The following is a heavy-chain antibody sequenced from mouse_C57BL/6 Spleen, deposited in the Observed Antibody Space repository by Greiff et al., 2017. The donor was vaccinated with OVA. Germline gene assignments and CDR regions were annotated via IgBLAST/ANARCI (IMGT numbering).Heavy chain of an antibody. CDR1: GYTFTSYW. Sequence: QVQLQQPGAELVKPGASVKMSCKASGYTFTSYWITWVKQRPGQGLEWIGDIYPGSGSTNYNEKFKSKATLTVDTSSSPAYMQLSSLTSEDSAVYYCARVGGDYEDYFDYWGQGTTLTVSS. CDR3: ARVGGDYEDYFDY. CDR2: IYPGSGST. D-gene: IGHD1-1*01. V-gene: IGHV1-55*01. J-gene: IGHJ2*01.